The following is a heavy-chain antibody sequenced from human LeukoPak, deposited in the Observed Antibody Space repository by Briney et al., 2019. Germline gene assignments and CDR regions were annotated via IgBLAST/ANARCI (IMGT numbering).Heavy chain of an antibody. CDR3: ARRQGCRSTSGPSDS. CDR1: GYSFTTYW. CDR2: RYPGDWDT. V-gene: IGHV5-51*01. J-gene: IGHJ4*02. D-gene: IGHD2-2*01. Sequence: VESLKISCRGSGYSFTTYWIGWVRQMPGKGLEWMGIRYPGDWDTYYSPSLQGQVTMSVDTSNNKPYLQLSSLKASDTAMYYCARRQGCRSTSGPSDSWGRGTRVTV.